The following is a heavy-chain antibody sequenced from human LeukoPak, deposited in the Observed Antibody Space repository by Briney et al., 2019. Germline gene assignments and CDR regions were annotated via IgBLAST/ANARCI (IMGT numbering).Heavy chain of an antibody. V-gene: IGHV4-59*01. CDR1: GGSISSYY. CDR3: ARDLNYYFDY. Sequence: SETLSLTCTVSGGSISSYYWSWIRQPLGKGLEWIGYIYYSGSTNYNPSLKSRVTISVDTSKNQFSLKLSSVTAADTAVYYCARDLNYYFDYWGQGTLVIVSS. CDR2: IYYSGST. J-gene: IGHJ4*02. D-gene: IGHD1-1*01.